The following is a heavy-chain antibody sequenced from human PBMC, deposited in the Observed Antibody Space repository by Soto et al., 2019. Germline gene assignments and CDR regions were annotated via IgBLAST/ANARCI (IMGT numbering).Heavy chain of an antibody. Sequence: PSETLSLTCTVSGVSISNSSYYWGWIRRPPGKGLEWIGTIYYSGITYYSPSLKSRVTISVDTSKNQSSLKLTSVTAADTAVYYCARHGSNWGQGXLVTVYS. CDR2: IYYSGIT. V-gene: IGHV4-39*01. CDR1: GVSISNSSYY. J-gene: IGHJ4*02. CDR3: ARHGSN.